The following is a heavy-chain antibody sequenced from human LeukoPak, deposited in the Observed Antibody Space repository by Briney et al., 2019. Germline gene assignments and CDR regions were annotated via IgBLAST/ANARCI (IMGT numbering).Heavy chain of an antibody. Sequence: PSETLSLTCTVSGGSISSYYWSWIRQPAGKGLEWIGRIYTSGSTNYNPSLKSRVTMSVDTSKNQFSLKLSSVTAADTAVYYCARGGRITLFGVVIMRAFDIWGQGTMVTVSS. CDR2: IYTSGST. CDR1: GGSISSYY. V-gene: IGHV4-4*07. D-gene: IGHD3-3*01. J-gene: IGHJ3*02. CDR3: ARGGRITLFGVVIMRAFDI.